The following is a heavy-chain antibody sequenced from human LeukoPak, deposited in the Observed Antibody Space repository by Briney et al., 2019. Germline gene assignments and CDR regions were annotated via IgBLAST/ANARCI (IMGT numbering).Heavy chain of an antibody. CDR3: ARRGPMGFYYGAGSSYFDY. D-gene: IGHD3-10*01. CDR2: ISGSGGST. Sequence: GGSLRLSCAASGFTFSSYAMSWVRQAPGKGLEWVSAISGSGGSTYYADSVKGRFTISRDNAKNLLYLQMSSLRAEDTAVYYCARRGPMGFYYGAGSSYFDYWGQGTLVTVSS. CDR1: GFTFSSYA. V-gene: IGHV3-23*01. J-gene: IGHJ4*02.